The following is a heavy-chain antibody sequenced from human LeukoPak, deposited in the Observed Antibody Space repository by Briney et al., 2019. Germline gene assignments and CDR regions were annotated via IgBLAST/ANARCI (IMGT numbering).Heavy chain of an antibody. CDR1: GESLNDYF. V-gene: IGHV4-34*01. CDR3: ARGFCRGESCYSGEYFQH. Sequence: KPSETLSLTGGVHGESLNDYFWSWIRQSPGKGLEWIGVITHNGSTTFNPSLESRLTISVDTSKNQFSLKLTSVTAADASVYFCARGFCRGESCYSGEYFQHWGQGTLVTVSS. J-gene: IGHJ1*01. CDR2: ITHNGST. D-gene: IGHD2-15*01.